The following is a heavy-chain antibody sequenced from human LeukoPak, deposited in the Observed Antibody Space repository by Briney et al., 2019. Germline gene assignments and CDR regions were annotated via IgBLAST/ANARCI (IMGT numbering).Heavy chain of an antibody. CDR1: GFTFSSYA. Sequence: GGSLRRSCAASGFTFSSYAMSWVRQAPGKGLEWVSAISGSGGSTYYADSVKGRFTISRDNSKNTLYLQMNSLRAEDTAVYYCAREGGYCSGGSCYATLDYWGQGTLVTVSS. V-gene: IGHV3-23*01. D-gene: IGHD2-15*01. CDR2: ISGSGGST. J-gene: IGHJ4*02. CDR3: AREGGYCSGGSCYATLDY.